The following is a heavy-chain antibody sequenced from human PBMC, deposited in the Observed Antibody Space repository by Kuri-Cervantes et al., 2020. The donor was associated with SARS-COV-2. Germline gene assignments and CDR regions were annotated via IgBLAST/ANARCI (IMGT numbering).Heavy chain of an antibody. CDR2: IYYSGST. CDR1: GGSISSHY. Sequence: SETLSLTCTVSGGSISSHYWSWIRQPPGKGLEWVGSIYYSGSTYYNPSLKSRVTISVDTSRNQFSLKLSSVTAADTAVYYCARGSSGYLSPPWFDPWGQGTLVTVSS. D-gene: IGHD5-12*01. CDR3: ARGSSGYLSPPWFDP. V-gene: IGHV4-59*05. J-gene: IGHJ5*02.